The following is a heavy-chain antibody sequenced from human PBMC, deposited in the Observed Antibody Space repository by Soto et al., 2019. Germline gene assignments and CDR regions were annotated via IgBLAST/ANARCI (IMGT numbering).Heavy chain of an antibody. V-gene: IGHV1-18*01. CDR3: ATYRYGYRGPKFDY. Sequence: ASGKVSCKASGYTFTSYGISWVRQAPGQGLEWMGWISAYNGNTNYAQKLQGRVTMTTDTSTSTAYMELRSLRSDDTAVYYCATYRYGYRGPKFDYWGQGTLVTVSS. J-gene: IGHJ4*02. CDR1: GYTFTSYG. D-gene: IGHD5-18*01. CDR2: ISAYNGNT.